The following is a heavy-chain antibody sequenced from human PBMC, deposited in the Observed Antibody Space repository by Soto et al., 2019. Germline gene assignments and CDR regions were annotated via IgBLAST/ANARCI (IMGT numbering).Heavy chain of an antibody. Sequence: PGGPLRLSCAASGFTFSSYSMNWVRQAPGKEQERFSYISSSSSTIYYAGSVKGRFTISRDNAKNSLYLQMNSLRAEDTAVYYCARDHDILTGYWDYYYYYYMDVWGKGTTVTVSS. D-gene: IGHD3-9*01. J-gene: IGHJ6*03. CDR2: ISSSSSTI. CDR1: GFTFSSYS. V-gene: IGHV3-48*01. CDR3: ARDHDILTGYWDYYYYYYMDV.